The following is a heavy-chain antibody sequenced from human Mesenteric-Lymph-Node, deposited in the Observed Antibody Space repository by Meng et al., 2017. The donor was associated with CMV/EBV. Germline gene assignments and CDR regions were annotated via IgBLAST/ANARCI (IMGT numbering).Heavy chain of an antibody. CDR3: ARVSSDSPSVSDWYFDL. V-gene: IGHV3-74*01. Sequence: GGSLRLSCAASGFTFSSYWMHWVRQVPGKGLVWVSRINVDGSSTNYADSVKGRFTISRDNAKNTLYLQMNSLRAEDTAMYYCARVSSDSPSVSDWYFDLWGRGTLVTVSS. D-gene: IGHD6-6*01. J-gene: IGHJ2*01. CDR1: GFTFSSYW. CDR2: INVDGSST.